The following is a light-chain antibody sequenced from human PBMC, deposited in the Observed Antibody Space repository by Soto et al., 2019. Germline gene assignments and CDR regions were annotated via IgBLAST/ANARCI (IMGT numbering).Light chain of an antibody. CDR2: DAS. CDR1: HDISNY. J-gene: IGKJ3*01. V-gene: IGKV1-33*01. Sequence: DIQMTQSPSSLSASVGDRVTITCQASHDISNYLNWYQHKPGQAPKLLVYDASNLETGVPSRFSGSGSGTDFTLTISSLQPEDFATYYCQQYDNLLFTFGPGTKVDTK. CDR3: QQYDNLLFT.